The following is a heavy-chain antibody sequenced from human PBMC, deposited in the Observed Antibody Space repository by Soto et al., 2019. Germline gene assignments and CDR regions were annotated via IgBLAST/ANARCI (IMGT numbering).Heavy chain of an antibody. CDR1: GFTFSSYW. CDR2: IKQDGSEK. D-gene: IGHD5-12*01. CDR3: ARIAGSSGYDCRLDY. J-gene: IGHJ4*02. Sequence: EVQLVESGGGLVQPGGSLRLSCAASGFTFSSYWMSWVRQAPGKGLEWVANIKQDGSEKKYVDSVKGRFTISRDNAKNSLYLQVNSLRAEDTAVYYCARIAGSSGYDCRLDYWGQGTLVTVSS. V-gene: IGHV3-7*01.